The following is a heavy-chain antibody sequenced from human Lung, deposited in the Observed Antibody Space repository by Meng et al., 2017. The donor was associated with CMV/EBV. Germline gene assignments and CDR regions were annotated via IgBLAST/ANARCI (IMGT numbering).Heavy chain of an antibody. CDR3: AKDSPIVVVPAAIIPSND. Sequence: ESXKIPXAASGFTFSSYAMSWVRQAPGKGLEWVSAISGSGGSTYYADSVKGRFTISRDNSKNTLYLQMNSLRAEDTAVYYCAKDSPIVVVPAAIIPSNDWGQGTXVTVSS. CDR2: ISGSGGST. CDR1: GFTFSSYA. J-gene: IGHJ4*02. D-gene: IGHD2-2*01. V-gene: IGHV3-23*01.